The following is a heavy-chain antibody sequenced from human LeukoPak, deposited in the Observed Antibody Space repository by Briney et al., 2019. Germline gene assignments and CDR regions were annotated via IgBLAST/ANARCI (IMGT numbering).Heavy chain of an antibody. J-gene: IGHJ6*03. V-gene: IGHV3-48*02. Sequence: PGGSLTLSCAASGFTFSSYSMNWVRQAPGKGLEWVSYISSSNSTIYYADSVKGRFTISRDNAKNSLYLQMNSLRDEDTAVYYCARGGGIVPAAMRYYYYYMDVWGKGTTVTVSS. D-gene: IGHD2-2*01. CDR1: GFTFSSYS. CDR3: ARGGGIVPAAMRYYYYYMDV. CDR2: ISSSNSTI.